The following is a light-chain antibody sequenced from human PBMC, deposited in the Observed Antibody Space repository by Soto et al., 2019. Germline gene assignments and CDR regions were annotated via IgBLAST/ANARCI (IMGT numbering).Light chain of an antibody. V-gene: IGLV2-11*01. CDR3: CSYAGSYTYV. CDR1: SSVVGAYTY. J-gene: IGLJ1*01. Sequence: QSVLTQPRSVSGSPGQSVTISCTGTSSVVGAYTYVSWYQQHPGKAPKLMIYDVSKRPSGIPDRFSGFKSGNTASLTISGLQAEDEADYYCCSYAGSYTYVFGTGTKVIVL. CDR2: DVS.